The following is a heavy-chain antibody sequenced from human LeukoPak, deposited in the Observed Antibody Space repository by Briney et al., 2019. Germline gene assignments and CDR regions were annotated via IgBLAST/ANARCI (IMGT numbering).Heavy chain of an antibody. CDR1: EYIFTDDY. CDR3: TREMIRGVYAY. D-gene: IGHD3-10*01. Sequence: ASVKVSCKPSEYIFTDDYMHWVRQTPGQGLEWMGWINPNSGGTNYAQKFQGRVTMTRDTSISTAYMELRSLRSDDTAVYYCTREMIRGVYAYWGQGTLVTVSS. J-gene: IGHJ4*02. CDR2: INPNSGGT. V-gene: IGHV1-2*02.